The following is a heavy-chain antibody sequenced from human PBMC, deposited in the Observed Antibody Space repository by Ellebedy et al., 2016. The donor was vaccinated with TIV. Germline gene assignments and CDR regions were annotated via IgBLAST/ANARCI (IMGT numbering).Heavy chain of an antibody. CDR1: GYTFTGYY. J-gene: IGHJ4*02. CDR2: INPSGGST. Sequence: AASVKVSCKASGYTFTGYYMHWVRQAPGQGLEWMGIINPSGGSTSYAQKFQGRVTMTRDTSTSTVYMELSSLRSEDTAVYYCAREIAVAGTVDYWGQGTLVTVSS. D-gene: IGHD6-19*01. CDR3: AREIAVAGTVDY. V-gene: IGHV1-46*01.